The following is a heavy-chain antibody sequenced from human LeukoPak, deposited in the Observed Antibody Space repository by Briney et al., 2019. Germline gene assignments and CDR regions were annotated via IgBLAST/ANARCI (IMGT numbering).Heavy chain of an antibody. D-gene: IGHD1-26*01. J-gene: IGHJ4*02. V-gene: IGHV4-61*02. CDR1: GGSISSGSYY. Sequence: SETLSLTCTVSGGSISSGSYYWSWIRQPAGKGLEWIGRIYTSGSTNYNPSLKSRVTISVDTSENQFSLKLSSVTAADTAVYYCARDAELLGYFDYWGQGTLVTVSS. CDR3: ARDAELLGYFDY. CDR2: IYTSGST.